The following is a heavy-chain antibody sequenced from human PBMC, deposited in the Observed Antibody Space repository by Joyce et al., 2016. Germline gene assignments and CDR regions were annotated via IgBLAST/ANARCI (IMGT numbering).Heavy chain of an antibody. CDR1: GYTFTGYY. Sequence: QAQLVQSGADVKKPGASVKVSCKASGYTFTGYYMHWMRQAPGQGPEWMGRINPNSGGTYYAQNFQGRVTMTRDMSISTAYMELSGLRSDDTAVYYCAKGGPGGEGTHWGQGTLVTVSS. D-gene: IGHD2-15*01. CDR2: INPNSGGT. V-gene: IGHV1-2*06. J-gene: IGHJ4*02. CDR3: AKGGPGGEGTH.